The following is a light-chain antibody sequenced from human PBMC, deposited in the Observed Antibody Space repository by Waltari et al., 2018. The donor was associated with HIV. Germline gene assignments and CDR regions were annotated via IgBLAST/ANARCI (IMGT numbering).Light chain of an antibody. V-gene: IGKV3-20*01. J-gene: IGKJ1*01. CDR2: GAS. CDR3: QHYGGSSWT. CDR1: QSISSSD. Sequence: EIVLTQSPGTLSLSPGERATLSCRASQSISSSDLAWYQQKPGQAPRLLIYGASSGATGIPDRFSGSGSGTDFTLTISRLEPEDFAVYYCQHYGGSSWTFGQGTEVEIK.